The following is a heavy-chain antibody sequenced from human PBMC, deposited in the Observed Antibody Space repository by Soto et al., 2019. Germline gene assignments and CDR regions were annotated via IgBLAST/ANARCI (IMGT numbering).Heavy chain of an antibody. J-gene: IGHJ6*02. D-gene: IGHD6-13*01. CDR2: ISAYNGNT. Sequence: ASVKVSCKASGYTYASYGISWGRQAPGQGLEWMGWISAYNGNTNYAQKLQGRVTMTTDTSTSTAYMELRSLRSDDTAVYYCAREYSSSSYIFCGMDVWGQGTTVTVSS. CDR1: GYTYASYG. CDR3: AREYSSSSYIFCGMDV. V-gene: IGHV1-18*01.